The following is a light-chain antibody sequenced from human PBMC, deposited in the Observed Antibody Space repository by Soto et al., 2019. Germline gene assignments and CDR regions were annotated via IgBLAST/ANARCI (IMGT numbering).Light chain of an antibody. Sequence: QSVLTQPPSVSGAPGQRVTISCTGSSSNIGAGYDVHWYQQLPGTAPKLLIYRNSNRPSGVPDRVSGSKSGTSASLAITGLQAEDEAHYYCQSYDSSLSGSVFGGGTKVTVL. J-gene: IGLJ3*02. V-gene: IGLV1-40*01. CDR2: RNS. CDR1: SSNIGAGYD. CDR3: QSYDSSLSGSV.